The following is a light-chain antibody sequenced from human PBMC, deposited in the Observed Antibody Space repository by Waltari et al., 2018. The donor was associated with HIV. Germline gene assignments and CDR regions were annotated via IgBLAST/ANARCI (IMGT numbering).Light chain of an antibody. Sequence: QSALTQPPSASGSPGQSVPISCTGTSRDVGGHTYVSWYQQPPGKAPTLMIYEVSKRPSGVPDRFSGSKSGNTASLTVSGLQAEDEADYYCSSYAGSNRVFGGGTKLTVL. J-gene: IGLJ2*01. CDR1: SRDVGGHTY. CDR3: SSYAGSNRV. V-gene: IGLV2-8*01. CDR2: EVS.